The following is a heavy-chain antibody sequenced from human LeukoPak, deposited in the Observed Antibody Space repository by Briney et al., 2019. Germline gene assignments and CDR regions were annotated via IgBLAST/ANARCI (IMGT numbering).Heavy chain of an antibody. CDR3: ARSVSSRFTSPRRPYYFDS. CDR1: GFTVSINS. D-gene: IGHD2-2*01. J-gene: IGHJ4*02. V-gene: IGHV3-53*01. Sequence: GGSLRLSCTVSGFTVSINSMSWVRQAPGKGLEWVSFIYSGGNTHYSDSVKGRFTISRDNSKNTLYLQMNSLRAEDTAVYYCARSVSSRFTSPRRPYYFDSWGQGTLVTVSS. CDR2: IYSGGNT.